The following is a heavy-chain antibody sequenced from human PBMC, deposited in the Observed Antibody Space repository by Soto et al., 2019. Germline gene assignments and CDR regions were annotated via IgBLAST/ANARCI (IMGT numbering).Heavy chain of an antibody. D-gene: IGHD1-1*01. CDR1: GFSFSDYG. Sequence: GGSLRLTCAASGFSFSDYGMNWVRQAPGKGLEWISFISFSSNTIYYADSMRGRFTISRDNAKNSLYLQMNSLRDEDTAVYYCTRRQYLVQDSDYWGQGTLVTVSS. CDR2: ISFSSNTI. V-gene: IGHV3-48*02. J-gene: IGHJ4*02. CDR3: TRRQYLVQDSDY.